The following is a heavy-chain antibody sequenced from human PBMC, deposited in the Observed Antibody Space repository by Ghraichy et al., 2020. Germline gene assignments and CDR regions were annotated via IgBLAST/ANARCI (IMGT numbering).Heavy chain of an antibody. CDR3: ARQLGGDHWYFDL. D-gene: IGHD2-21*02. CDR2: ISYSGST. Sequence: SETLPLTCTVSGASITSGGSFWSWIRQHPGKGLEWIGYISYSGSTYYIPSLQSRVTISVDTSKSQFSLKLTSVTAADTAVYYCARQLGGDHWYFDLWGRGTLVTVSS. J-gene: IGHJ2*01. V-gene: IGHV4-31*03. CDR1: GASITSGGSF.